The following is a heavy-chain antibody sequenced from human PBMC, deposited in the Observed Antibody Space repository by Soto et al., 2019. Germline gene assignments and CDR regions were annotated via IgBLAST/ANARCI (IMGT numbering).Heavy chain of an antibody. J-gene: IGHJ5*02. CDR2: IYYSGST. Sequence: SETLSLXCTVSGVSISSYYWSWIRQPPGKGLEWIGYIYYSGSTNYNPSLKSRVTISVDTSKNQFSLKLSSVTAADTAVYYCARTGLWFGELLSNWFDPWGQGTLVTVSS. D-gene: IGHD3-10*01. V-gene: IGHV4-59*01. CDR1: GVSISSYY. CDR3: ARTGLWFGELLSNWFDP.